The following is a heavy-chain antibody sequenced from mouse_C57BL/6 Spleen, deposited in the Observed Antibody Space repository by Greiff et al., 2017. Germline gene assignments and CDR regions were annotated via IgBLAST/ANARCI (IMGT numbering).Heavy chain of an antibody. CDR1: GYTFTSYW. Sequence: QVQLQQSGAELVKPGASVKLSCKASGYTFTSYWMHWVKQRPGQGLAWIGMIHPNSGSTNYNEKFKSKATLTVDKSSSTAYMQLSSLTSEDSAVYYCARHYYSRAMDYWGQGTSVTVSS. CDR3: ARHYYSRAMDY. J-gene: IGHJ4*01. V-gene: IGHV1-64*01. D-gene: IGHD2-12*01. CDR2: IHPNSGST.